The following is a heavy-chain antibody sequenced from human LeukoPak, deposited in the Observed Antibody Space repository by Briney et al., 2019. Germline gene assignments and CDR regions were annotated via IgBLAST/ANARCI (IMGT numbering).Heavy chain of an antibody. Sequence: GASVKVSCKASGYTFTSYDINWVRQATGQGLEWMGWMNPNSGNTGYAQKFQGRVTITRNTSISTAYMELRSLRSDDTAVYYCARDDCSSTSCYRGGDYWGQGTLVTVSS. CDR1: GYTFTSYD. CDR2: MNPNSGNT. CDR3: ARDDCSSTSCYRGGDY. J-gene: IGHJ4*02. V-gene: IGHV1-8*03. D-gene: IGHD2-2*01.